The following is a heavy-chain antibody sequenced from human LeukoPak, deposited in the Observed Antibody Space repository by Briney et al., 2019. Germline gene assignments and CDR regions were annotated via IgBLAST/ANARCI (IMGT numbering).Heavy chain of an antibody. CDR1: GGSISSYY. J-gene: IGHJ4*02. Sequence: TSETLSLTCTVSGGSISSYYWSWIRQPPGKGLEWIGYIYYSGSTNCNPSLKSRVTISVDTSKNQFSLKLSSVTAADTAVYYCARGSTTVIRYWGQGTLVTVSS. CDR2: IYYSGST. V-gene: IGHV4-59*01. D-gene: IGHD4-17*01. CDR3: ARGSTTVIRY.